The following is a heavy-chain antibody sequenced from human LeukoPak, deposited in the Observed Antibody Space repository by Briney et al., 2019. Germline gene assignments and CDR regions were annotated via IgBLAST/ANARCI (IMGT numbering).Heavy chain of an antibody. CDR2: IYYSGST. CDR3: ATRGEGVATHGPSPDVFDI. J-gene: IGHJ3*02. Sequence: SETLSLTCTVSGGSISSYYWSWIRQPPGKGREWIGYIYYSGSTYYNPSLKSRVTISVDTSKNQFSLKLSSVTAADTAVYYCATRGEGVATHGPSPDVFDIWGQGTMVTVSS. CDR1: GGSISSYY. V-gene: IGHV4-59*12. D-gene: IGHD5-12*01.